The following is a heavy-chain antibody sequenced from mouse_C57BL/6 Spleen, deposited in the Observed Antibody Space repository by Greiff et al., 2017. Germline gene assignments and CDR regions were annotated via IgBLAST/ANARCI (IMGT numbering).Heavy chain of an antibody. CDR2: IYWDDDK. J-gene: IGHJ1*03. D-gene: IGHD2-4*01. CDR1: GFSLSTSGMG. CDR3: ARRGGAYDDDRYCDV. Sequence: QVTLKECGPGILQSSQTLSLTCSFSGFSLSTSGMGVSWIRQPSGKGLEWLAHIYWDDDKRYNPSLKSRPTISKDTSRNQVFLKITSVDTADTATYYCARRGGAYDDDRYCDVGGTGTTVTVSS. V-gene: IGHV8-12*01.